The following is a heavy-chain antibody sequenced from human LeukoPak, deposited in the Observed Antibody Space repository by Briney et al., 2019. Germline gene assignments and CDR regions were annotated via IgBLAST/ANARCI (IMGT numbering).Heavy chain of an antibody. CDR2: IYHSGST. CDR3: ASWPGGWYGEDS. D-gene: IGHD6-19*01. Sequence: SQTLSLTCTVSGGSISSGGYYWSWIRQPPGKGLEWIGYIYHSGSTYYNPSLKSRVTISVDRSKNQFSLKLSSVTAADTAVYYCASWPGGWYGEDSWGPGTLVTVSS. CDR1: GGSISSGGYY. V-gene: IGHV4-30-2*01. J-gene: IGHJ4*02.